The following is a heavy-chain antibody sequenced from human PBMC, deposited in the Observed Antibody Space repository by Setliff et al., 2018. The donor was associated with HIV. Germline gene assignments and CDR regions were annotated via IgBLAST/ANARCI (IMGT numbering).Heavy chain of an antibody. CDR2: IHPVDSDT. Sequence: GESLTLSCKGSGYSFTSNWIGWVRQMPGKGLEWMGIIHPVDSDTRYSPSFQGQVTISADKSISTAYLQWSTLRASDTAIYYCARHRHTAAGTLDAFDIWGQGTVVTVSS. CDR1: GYSFTSNW. V-gene: IGHV5-51*01. D-gene: IGHD6-13*01. CDR3: ARHRHTAAGTLDAFDI. J-gene: IGHJ3*02.